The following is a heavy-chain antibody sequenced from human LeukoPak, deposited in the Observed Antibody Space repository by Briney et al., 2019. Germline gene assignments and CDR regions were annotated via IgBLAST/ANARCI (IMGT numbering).Heavy chain of an antibody. CDR1: GFTFSSYA. D-gene: IGHD2-15*01. V-gene: IGHV3-23*01. CDR3: AKDSVVVVAATADAFDL. J-gene: IGHJ3*01. CDR2: ISGSGGST. Sequence: PGGSLRLSCAASGFTFSSYAMSWVRQAPGKGLEWVSAISGSGGSTYYADSVKGRFTISRDNSKNTLYLQMNSLRAEDTAVYYCAKDSVVVVAATADAFDLWGQGTMVTVSS.